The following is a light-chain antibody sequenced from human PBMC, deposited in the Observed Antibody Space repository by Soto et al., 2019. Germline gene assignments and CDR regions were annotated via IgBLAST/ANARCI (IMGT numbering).Light chain of an antibody. V-gene: IGKV1-5*03. CDR2: RAS. Sequence: DIQMTQSPSTLSASVGDRVTITCRASQSINNWLAWYQQKPGKAPKLLIYRASSLENGVPSRFSGRGSGTEFIFTITGLQPDDFATYYCQQYSSASTFGQGTKVEI. J-gene: IGKJ1*01. CDR3: QQYSSAST. CDR1: QSINNW.